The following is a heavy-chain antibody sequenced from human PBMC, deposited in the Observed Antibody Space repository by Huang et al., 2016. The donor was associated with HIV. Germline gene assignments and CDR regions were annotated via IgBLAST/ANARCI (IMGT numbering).Heavy chain of an antibody. CDR1: GFTFSSYS. CDR3: ARVGGVAAGTFGTFDI. V-gene: IGHV3-21*01. J-gene: IGHJ3*02. CDR2: ISSSSSNR. D-gene: IGHD6-19*01. Sequence: EVQLVESGGGLVKPGGSLRLSCAAFGFTFSSYSMNWVRQAPVKGLEWVSSISSSSSNRYYADSVKGRFTISRDNAKNSLYLQMNSLRAEDTAVYYCARVGGVAAGTFGTFDIWGQGTMVTVSS.